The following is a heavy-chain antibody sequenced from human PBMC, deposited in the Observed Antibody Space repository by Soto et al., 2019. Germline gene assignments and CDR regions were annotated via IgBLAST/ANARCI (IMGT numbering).Heavy chain of an antibody. D-gene: IGHD6-19*01. J-gene: IGHJ4*02. CDR3: AKADWGGCYGGPFDS. CDR2: ISGSGGNT. Sequence: EVQLLESGGGLAQPGGSLRLSCAASGFAFSTYALSWVRQAPGKGLEWVSSISGSGGNTYYADAGKGRSTISRDYSKNTLFLQMNSRRAEDTAVDYCAKADWGGCYGGPFDSWGLGTLVTVSS. V-gene: IGHV3-23*01. CDR1: GFAFSTYA.